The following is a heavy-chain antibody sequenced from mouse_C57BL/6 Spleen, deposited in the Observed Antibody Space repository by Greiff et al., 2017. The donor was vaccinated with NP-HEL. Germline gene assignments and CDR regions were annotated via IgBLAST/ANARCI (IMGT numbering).Heavy chain of an antibody. CDR3: ASYSNYAMDY. V-gene: IGHV5-6*01. CDR1: GFTFRSYG. Sequence: EVHLVESGGDLVKPGGSLKLSCAASGFTFRSYGMSWVRQTPDKRLEWVATISSGGSYTYYPDSVKGRFTISRDNAKNTLYLQMSSLKSEDTPMYYCASYSNYAMDYWGQGTSVTVSS. J-gene: IGHJ4*01. CDR2: ISSGGSYT. D-gene: IGHD2-5*01.